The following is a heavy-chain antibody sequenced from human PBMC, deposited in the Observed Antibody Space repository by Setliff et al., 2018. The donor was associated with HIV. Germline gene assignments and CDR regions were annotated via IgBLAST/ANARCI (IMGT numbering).Heavy chain of an antibody. J-gene: IGHJ4*02. CDR2: INPRGGDT. CDR1: GYTFTSYF. V-gene: IGHV1-46*01. D-gene: IGHD6-13*01. CDR3: ARDRGILSNWLYYFDS. Sequence: ASVKVSCKASGYTFTSYFLHWVRRAPGRGLEWMGIINPRGGDTLCAQKFAGRLTMTRDTSTRTISLELRQLTSEDSAMYYCARDRGILSNWLYYFDSWGQGTLVTVSS.